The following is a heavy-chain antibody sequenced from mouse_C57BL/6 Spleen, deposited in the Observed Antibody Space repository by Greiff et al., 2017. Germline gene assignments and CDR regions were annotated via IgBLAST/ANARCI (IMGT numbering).Heavy chain of an antibody. CDR2: INPNNGGT. CDR3: ARYGYYYGSSYDWYFDV. Sequence: EVQLQQSGPELVKPGASVKIPCKASGYTFTDYNMDWVKQSHGKSLEWIGDINPNNGGTIYNQKFKGKATLTVDKSSSTAYMELRSLTSEDTAVYYCARYGYYYGSSYDWYFDVWGTGTTVTVSS. CDR1: GYTFTDYN. D-gene: IGHD1-1*01. V-gene: IGHV1-18*01. J-gene: IGHJ1*03.